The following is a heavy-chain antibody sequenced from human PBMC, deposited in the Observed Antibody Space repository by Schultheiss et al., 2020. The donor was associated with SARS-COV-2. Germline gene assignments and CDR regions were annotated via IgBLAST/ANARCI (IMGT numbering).Heavy chain of an antibody. CDR3: ARSLPYYRYAMDV. J-gene: IGHJ6*02. CDR2: ISAYNGNT. Sequence: ASVKVSCKASGYTFTSYAMHWVRQAPGQRLEWMGWISAYNGNTNYAQKLQGRVTMTRDTSISTAYMELSRLRSDDTAVYYCARSLPYYRYAMDVWCQVTTVTVSS. V-gene: IGHV1-3*01. CDR1: GYTFTSYA.